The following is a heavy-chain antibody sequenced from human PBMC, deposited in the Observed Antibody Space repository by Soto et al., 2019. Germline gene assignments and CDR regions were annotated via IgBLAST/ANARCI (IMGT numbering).Heavy chain of an antibody. V-gene: IGHV3-23*01. CDR3: ARDSGPAGGGACDI. CDR2: VDVGGGST. Sequence: EVQLLESGGGLVQPGGSLRLSCAASGFTFSTHAMIWVRQAPGKGLNWVSTVDVGGGSTYYTDSVKGRFTVSRDNSKNTVYLQLTTLRAEDTACYFCARDSGPAGGGACDIWGQGTMVTVSS. D-gene: IGHD6-25*01. J-gene: IGHJ3*02. CDR1: GFTFSTHA.